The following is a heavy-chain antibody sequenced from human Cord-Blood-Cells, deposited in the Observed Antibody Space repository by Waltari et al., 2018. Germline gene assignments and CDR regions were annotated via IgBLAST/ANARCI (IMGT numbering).Heavy chain of an antibody. CDR1: GYTFTSYA. V-gene: IGHV1-3*01. J-gene: IGHJ3*02. CDR3: ARDRSDYIWGSYRYNAFDI. CDR2: INAGNGNT. D-gene: IGHD3-16*02. Sequence: QVQLVQSGAEVKKPGASVKVSCKASGYTFTSYAMHWVRQAPGQRREWMGWINAGNGNTKYSKKFQGRVTITRDTSASTAYMELSSLRSEDTAVYYCARDRSDYIWGSYRYNAFDIWGQGTMVTVSS.